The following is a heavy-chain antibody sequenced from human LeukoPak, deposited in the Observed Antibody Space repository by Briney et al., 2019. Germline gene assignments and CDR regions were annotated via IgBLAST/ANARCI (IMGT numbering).Heavy chain of an antibody. Sequence: PGGSLRLSGAASGFTFSDYYMSWIRQAPGTGLEWVSYISSSSSYTNYADSVKGRFTISRDNAKNSLYLQMNSLRAEDTAVYYCARGKDLWFGELSPFDYWGQGTLVTVSS. J-gene: IGHJ4*02. V-gene: IGHV3-11*06. CDR2: ISSSSSYT. CDR3: ARGKDLWFGELSPFDY. CDR1: GFTFSDYY. D-gene: IGHD3-10*01.